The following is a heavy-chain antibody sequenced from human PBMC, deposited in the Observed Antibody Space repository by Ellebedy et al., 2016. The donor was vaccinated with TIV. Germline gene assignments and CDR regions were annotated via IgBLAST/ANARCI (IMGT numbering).Heavy chain of an antibody. Sequence: GESLKISXKGSGYSFTSYWIGWVRQMPGKGLEWMGIIYPGDSDTRYSPSFQGQVTISADKPISTAYLQWSSLKASDTAMYYCARAAIGYCSSTSCYPVGWFDPWGQGTLVTVSS. V-gene: IGHV5-51*04. CDR1: GYSFTSYW. D-gene: IGHD2-2*01. CDR3: ARAAIGYCSSTSCYPVGWFDP. J-gene: IGHJ5*02. CDR2: IYPGDSDT.